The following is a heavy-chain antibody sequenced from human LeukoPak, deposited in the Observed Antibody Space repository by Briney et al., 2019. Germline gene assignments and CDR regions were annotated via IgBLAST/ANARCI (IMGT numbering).Heavy chain of an antibody. Sequence: SETLSLTCTVSGGSISSSSYYWGWIRQPPGKGLEWIGSIYYSGSTYYNPSLKSRVTISVDTSKNQFSLKLSSVTAADTAVYYCARTAYYDNAQGNFDYWGQGTLVTVSS. V-gene: IGHV4-39*07. J-gene: IGHJ4*02. CDR3: ARTAYYDNAQGNFDY. CDR2: IYYSGST. D-gene: IGHD3-22*01. CDR1: GGSISSSSYY.